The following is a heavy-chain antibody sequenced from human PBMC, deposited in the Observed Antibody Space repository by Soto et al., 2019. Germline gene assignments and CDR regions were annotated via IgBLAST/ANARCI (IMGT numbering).Heavy chain of an antibody. CDR2: ISAYNGNT. CDR1: GYPFTSYG. CDR3: ASVFLEWLSHWCYFDN. Sequence: ASVKVSCKASGYPFTSYGISWVRQAPGQGLEWMGWISAYNGNTNYAQKLQGRVTMTTDTSTSTAYMELRSLRTDDTAVYYCASVFLEWLSHWCYFDNWGQETLVTVSS. J-gene: IGHJ4*02. V-gene: IGHV1-18*01. D-gene: IGHD3-3*01.